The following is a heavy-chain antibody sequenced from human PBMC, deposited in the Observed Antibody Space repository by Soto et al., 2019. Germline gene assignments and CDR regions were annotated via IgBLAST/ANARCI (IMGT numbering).Heavy chain of an antibody. CDR1: GGSFRGYY. V-gene: IGHV4-34*01. D-gene: IGHD2-21*02. CDR3: ARVNVTLDL. CDR2: INHSGST. J-gene: IGHJ4*02. Sequence: SETLSLTCAVYGGSFRGYYWTWIRQPSGTGLEWIGEINHSGSTNYNPSLKSRVTISVDTSKNQFSLKLTSVTAADTAVYYCARVNVTLDLWGLGTLVTVSS.